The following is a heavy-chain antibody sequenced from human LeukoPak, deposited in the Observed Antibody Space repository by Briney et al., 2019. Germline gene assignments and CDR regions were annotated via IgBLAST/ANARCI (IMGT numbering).Heavy chain of an antibody. CDR3: ARAPGGRYYYYYYMDV. Sequence: SETLSLTCAVYGGSFSGYYWSWIRQPPGKGLEWIGEINHSGSTNYNPSLKSRVTISVDTSKNQFSLKLSSVTAADTAVYYCARAPGGRYYYYYYMDVWGKGTTVTVSS. J-gene: IGHJ6*03. D-gene: IGHD3-16*01. CDR1: GGSFSGYY. V-gene: IGHV4-34*01. CDR2: INHSGST.